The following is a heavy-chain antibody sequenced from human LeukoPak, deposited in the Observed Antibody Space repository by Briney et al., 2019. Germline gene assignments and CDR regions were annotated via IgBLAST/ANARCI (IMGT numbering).Heavy chain of an antibody. CDR2: INSDGTTT. Sequence: PGGSLRLSCAASGFTFSSYWMHWVRQAPGKGLVWVSRINSDGTTTTYADSVKGRFTISRDNAKSMVYLQMNSLRAEDTAVYYRAKDVGGTIWGQGTLVTVSS. D-gene: IGHD1-26*01. CDR3: AKDVGGTI. J-gene: IGHJ4*02. CDR1: GFTFSSYW. V-gene: IGHV3-74*01.